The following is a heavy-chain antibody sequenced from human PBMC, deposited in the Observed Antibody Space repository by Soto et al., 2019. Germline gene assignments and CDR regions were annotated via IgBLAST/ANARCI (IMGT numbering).Heavy chain of an antibody. Sequence: GGSLRLSCAASGCTFSSYGMHWVRQAPGKGLEWVAVISYDGSNKYYADSVKGRFTISRDNSKNTLYLQMNSLRPEYTPVYYCAKDHTYYDFWSGYFHHFGGMEVWGQGTTVTVFS. CDR3: AKDHTYYDFWSGYFHHFGGMEV. CDR1: GCTFSSYG. D-gene: IGHD3-3*01. J-gene: IGHJ6*01. V-gene: IGHV3-30*18. CDR2: ISYDGSNK.